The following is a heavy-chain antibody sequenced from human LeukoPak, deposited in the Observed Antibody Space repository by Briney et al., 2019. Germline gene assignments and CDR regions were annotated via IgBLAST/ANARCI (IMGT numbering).Heavy chain of an antibody. V-gene: IGHV1-69*13. CDR3: ARDLGDGYNYAYDY. Sequence: ASVKVSCKASGGTFSSYAISWVRQAPGQGLEWMGGIIPIFGTANYAQKFQGRVTITADESTSTAYMELSSLRSEDTAVYYCARDLGDGYNYAYDYWGQGTLVTVSS. CDR2: IIPIFGTA. D-gene: IGHD5-24*01. J-gene: IGHJ4*02. CDR1: GGTFSSYA.